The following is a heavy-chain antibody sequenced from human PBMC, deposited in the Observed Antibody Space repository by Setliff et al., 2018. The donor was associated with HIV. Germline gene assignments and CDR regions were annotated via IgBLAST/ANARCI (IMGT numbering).Heavy chain of an antibody. CDR2: IYHSGST. CDR1: GYSISGGYY. V-gene: IGHV4-38-2*01. Sequence: SSETLSLTCGVSGYSISGGYYWGWIRQPPGKGLEWIGSIYHSGSTYYNPSLKSRVIISIDTSKNQFSLKLSSVTAADTAVYYCVIRRKTYTAMVNYYYYYYMDVWGKGTTVTVSS. CDR3: VIRRKTYTAMVNYYYYYYMDV. D-gene: IGHD5-18*01. J-gene: IGHJ6*03.